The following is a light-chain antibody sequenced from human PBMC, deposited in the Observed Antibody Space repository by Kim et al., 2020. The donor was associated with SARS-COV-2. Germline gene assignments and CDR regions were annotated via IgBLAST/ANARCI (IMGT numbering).Light chain of an antibody. CDR1: QSVLYSSNNQNY. CDR2: WAS. CDR3: QQYYSTPYT. V-gene: IGKV4-1*01. Sequence: RATINCKSSQSVLYSSNNQNYLAWYQQKPGQPPKLLIYWASTREYGVPDRFSGSGSGTDFTLTISSLQAEDVAVHYCQQYYSTPYTFGQGTKLEI. J-gene: IGKJ2*01.